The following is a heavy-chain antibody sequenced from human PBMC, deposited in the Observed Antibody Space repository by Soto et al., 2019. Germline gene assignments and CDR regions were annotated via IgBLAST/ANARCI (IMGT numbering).Heavy chain of an antibody. Sequence: QVQLVQSGAEVKKPGASVKVSCKASGYTFTSYGISWVRQAPGQGLEWMGWISTYNGNTNFTQKLQGRVTMTTDTSTSTAYMELRSLRSDDTAVYHGARDREYNWNYNWFDPWGQGTLVTVSS. CDR3: ARDREYNWNYNWFDP. CDR2: ISTYNGNT. D-gene: IGHD1-7*01. V-gene: IGHV1-18*01. CDR1: GYTFTSYG. J-gene: IGHJ5*02.